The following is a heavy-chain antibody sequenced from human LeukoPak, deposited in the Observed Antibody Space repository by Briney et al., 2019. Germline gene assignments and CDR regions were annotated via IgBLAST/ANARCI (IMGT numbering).Heavy chain of an antibody. J-gene: IGHJ1*01. V-gene: IGHV3-74*01. D-gene: IGHD3-22*01. Sequence: GGSLRLSCAASGFTFSSYWMHWVRQAPGTGLVWVSRIKSDGSTNYADSVKGRFTISRDNAKNTVSLQMNSLRAEDTGVYYCARAPSEIGGYYPEYFRHWGQGTLVTVSS. CDR3: ARAPSEIGGYYPEYFRH. CDR2: IKSDGST. CDR1: GFTFSSYW.